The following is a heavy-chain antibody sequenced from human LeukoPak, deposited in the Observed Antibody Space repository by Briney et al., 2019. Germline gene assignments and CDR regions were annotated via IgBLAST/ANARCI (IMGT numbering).Heavy chain of an antibody. CDR1: GFTFSSYA. Sequence: SGGSLRLSCAASGFTFSSYAMSWVRQAPGKGLEWVSAISGSGGSTYYADSVKGRFTISRDNSKNTLYLQMSSLRAEDTALYYCARVVYDFWSAYDYWGQGTLVTVSS. CDR3: ARVVYDFWSAYDY. D-gene: IGHD3-3*01. V-gene: IGHV3-23*01. CDR2: ISGSGGST. J-gene: IGHJ4*02.